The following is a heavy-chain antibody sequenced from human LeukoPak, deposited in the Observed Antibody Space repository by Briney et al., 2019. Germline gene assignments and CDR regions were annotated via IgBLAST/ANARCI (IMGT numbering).Heavy chain of an antibody. Sequence: KPSETLSLTCTVSGGSISSSYYYWGWIRQPPGKGLEWIGSIYYSGSTYYNPSLKSRVTISADTSKNQFSLKLSSVTAADTAVYYCARAISASGRNNWFYPWGQGTLVTVSS. J-gene: IGHJ5*02. D-gene: IGHD3-10*01. V-gene: IGHV4-39*01. CDR1: GGSISSSYYY. CDR3: ARAISASGRNNWFYP. CDR2: IYYSGST.